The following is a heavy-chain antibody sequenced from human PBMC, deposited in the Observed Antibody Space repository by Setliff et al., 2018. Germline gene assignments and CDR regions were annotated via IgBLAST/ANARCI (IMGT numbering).Heavy chain of an antibody. CDR1: GYTFTGHY. V-gene: IGHV1-2*06. J-gene: IGHJ6*03. CDR3: ARTAYYGSGTSPYYYYYYLDV. Sequence: ASVKVSCKASGYTFTGHYLHWARQAPGQGLEWMGRIKPNTGGTTYAQKFLGRVTMTGVTSINTTYMELSGLRSDDTAVYYCARTAYYGSGTSPYYYYYYLDVWGKGTTVTV. D-gene: IGHD3-10*01. CDR2: IKPNTGGT.